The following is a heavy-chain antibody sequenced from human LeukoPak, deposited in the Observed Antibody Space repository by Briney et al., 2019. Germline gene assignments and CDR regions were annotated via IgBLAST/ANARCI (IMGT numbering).Heavy chain of an antibody. CDR3: ARDRGYCSSTSCSCFDY. V-gene: IGHV3-11*04. D-gene: IGHD2-2*01. Sequence: TGGSLKLSCAASGFTLSDYYMSWIRQAPGKGLEWVSYISSSGSTIYYADSVKGRFTISRDNAKNSLYLQMNSLRAEDTAVYYCARDRGYCSSTSCSCFDYWGQGTLVTVSS. CDR2: ISSSGSTI. CDR1: GFTLSDYY. J-gene: IGHJ4*02.